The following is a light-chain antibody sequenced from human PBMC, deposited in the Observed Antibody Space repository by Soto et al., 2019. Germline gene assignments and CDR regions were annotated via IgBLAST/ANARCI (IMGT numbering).Light chain of an antibody. CDR2: DVS. CDR3: QQRSNWPPGLT. J-gene: IGKJ4*01. Sequence: EIVLTQSPATLSLSPGEIATLSCRASQSISTYLAWYQQKPGQAPRLLNYDVSKRAAGVPARFSGSGSGTDFSLTISSLEPEDFAGYFCQQRSNWPPGLTFGGGTKVEI. CDR1: QSISTY. V-gene: IGKV3-11*01.